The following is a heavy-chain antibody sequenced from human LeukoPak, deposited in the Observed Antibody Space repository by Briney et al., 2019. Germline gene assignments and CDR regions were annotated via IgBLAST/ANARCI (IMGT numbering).Heavy chain of an antibody. CDR3: AKVGDFYGDYVGYFDY. V-gene: IGHV3-23*01. D-gene: IGHD4-17*01. CDR2: ISGSGGST. J-gene: IGHJ4*02. Sequence: GGSLRLSCAASGFTFSSYAMSWVRQAPGKGLEWVSAISGSGGSTYYADSVKGRFTISRDNSKSTLYLQMNSLRAEDTAVYYCAKVGDFYGDYVGYFDYWGQGTLVTVSS. CDR1: GFTFSSYA.